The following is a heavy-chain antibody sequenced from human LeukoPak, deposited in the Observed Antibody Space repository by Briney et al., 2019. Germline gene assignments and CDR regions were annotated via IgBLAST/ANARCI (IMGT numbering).Heavy chain of an antibody. D-gene: IGHD2-15*01. CDR1: GGTFISYA. V-gene: IGHV1-69*01. CDR3: ARGYCSGGSCYADAFDI. J-gene: IGHJ3*02. CDR2: IIPIFGTA. Sequence: SVTVSFKASGGTFISYAISWVRQAPGQGLEWMGGIIPIFGTANYAQKFQGRVTITADESTSTAYMEMSSLRSEDTAVYYCARGYCSGGSCYADAFDIWGQGTMVTVSS.